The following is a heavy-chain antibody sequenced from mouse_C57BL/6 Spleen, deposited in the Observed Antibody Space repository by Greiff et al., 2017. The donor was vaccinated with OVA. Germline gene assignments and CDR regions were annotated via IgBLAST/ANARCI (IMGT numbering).Heavy chain of an antibody. CDR1: GFTFSDYG. V-gene: IGHV5-17*01. CDR2: ISSGSSTI. CDR3: ARDYYSSYPFDY. J-gene: IGHJ2*01. D-gene: IGHD2-5*01. Sequence: EVKLVESGGGLVKPGGSLKLSCAASGFTFSDYGMHWVRQAPEKGLEWVAYISSGSSTIYYADTVKGRFTISRDNATNTLYLQMSSLRSEDTAVYYCARDYYSSYPFDYWGQGTTLTVSS.